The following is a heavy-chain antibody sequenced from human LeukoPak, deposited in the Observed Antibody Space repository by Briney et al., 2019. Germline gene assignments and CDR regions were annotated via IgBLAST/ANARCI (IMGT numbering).Heavy chain of an antibody. Sequence: GGSLRLSCAASGFTVSNKYMSWVRQAPGRGLEWVSVIYSGGSTYYADSVKGRFSISRDNSKNTLYLQMNSLRAEDTAVYYCAKGLTVVYIDYWGQGTLVTVSS. CDR2: IYSGGST. J-gene: IGHJ4*02. V-gene: IGHV3-66*01. CDR3: AKGLTVVYIDY. CDR1: GFTVSNKY. D-gene: IGHD4-23*01.